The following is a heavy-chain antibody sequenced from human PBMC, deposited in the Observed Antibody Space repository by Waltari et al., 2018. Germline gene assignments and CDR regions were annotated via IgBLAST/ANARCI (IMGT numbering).Heavy chain of an antibody. Sequence: QVQLQQWRAGLLKPSETLSLTCAVYGGSFSGYYWRWIRQPPGKGPAWIGERHHSGSTNYNPSLRSRVTISVDTSKNQFSRKLSSVTAADTAVYYCARGPSISGSRGVYWFDPWGQGTLVTVSS. V-gene: IGHV4-34*01. D-gene: IGHD3-10*01. CDR1: GGSFSGYY. CDR2: RHHSGST. CDR3: ARGPSISGSRGVYWFDP. J-gene: IGHJ5*02.